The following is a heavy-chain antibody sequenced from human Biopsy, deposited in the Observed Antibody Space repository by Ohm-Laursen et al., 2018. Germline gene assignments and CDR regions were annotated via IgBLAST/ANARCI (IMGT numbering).Heavy chain of an antibody. CDR1: GFTFNRSA. D-gene: IGHD2-21*02. Sequence: SVKVSCIASGFTFNRSAMQWVRQARGQRLEWIGWIVVGGGNTNYAQKFQERVTITRDISTSTAYMELSSLRSEDTAVYYCASRPNCGGDCSSGFDYWGQGTLVTVSS. V-gene: IGHV1-58*02. CDR3: ASRPNCGGDCSSGFDY. J-gene: IGHJ4*02. CDR2: IVVGGGNT.